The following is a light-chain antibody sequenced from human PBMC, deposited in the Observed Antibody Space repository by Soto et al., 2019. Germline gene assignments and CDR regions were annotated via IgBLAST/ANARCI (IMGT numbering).Light chain of an antibody. J-gene: IGLJ3*02. CDR1: ISDFGSYNY. CDR3: ISYTGTTTV. Sequence: QSALTQPASVSGSPGQSLTIACTGAISDFGSYNYVSWYPQHLGKAPKLIMYEVSKRPSGVSNRLSGSMSVNTAYLTISGLHNEVEADYYCISYTGTTTVFGGGTKLTVL. V-gene: IGLV2-14*01. CDR2: EVS.